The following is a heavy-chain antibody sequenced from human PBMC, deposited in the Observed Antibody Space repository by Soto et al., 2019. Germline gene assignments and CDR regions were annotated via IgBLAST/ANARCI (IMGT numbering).Heavy chain of an antibody. D-gene: IGHD6-13*01. J-gene: IGHJ6*02. Sequence: SETLSLTCTVSGGSISSGGYYWSWIRQHPGKGLEWIGYIYYSGSTYYNPSLKSRVTISVDTSKNQFSLKLSSVTAADTAVYYCARAPNSQQLVRIYYYGMDVWGQGTTVTVSS. CDR3: ARAPNSQQLVRIYYYGMDV. CDR2: IYYSGST. V-gene: IGHV4-31*03. CDR1: GGSISSGGYY.